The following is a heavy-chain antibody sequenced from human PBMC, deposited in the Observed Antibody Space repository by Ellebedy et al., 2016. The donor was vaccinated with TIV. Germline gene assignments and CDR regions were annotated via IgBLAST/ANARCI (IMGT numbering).Heavy chain of an antibody. D-gene: IGHD1-14*01. CDR3: ARGNAITFYYYGLDV. CDR2: IKQDGSEK. V-gene: IGHV3-7*01. J-gene: IGHJ6*02. Sequence: GESLKISCAASGFTFSNYWMIWVRQAPGKGLEWVANIKQDGSEKYYVDSVKGRFTISRDNAKNSLYLQVNSLRVEDTGVYYCARGNAITFYYYGLDVWGQGTTVTVSS. CDR1: GFTFSNYW.